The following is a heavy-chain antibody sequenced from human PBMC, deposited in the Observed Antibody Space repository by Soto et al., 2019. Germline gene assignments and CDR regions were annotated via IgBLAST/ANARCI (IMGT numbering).Heavy chain of an antibody. CDR2: ISAYNGNT. V-gene: IGHV1-18*04. CDR1: GYTFTSYG. D-gene: IGHD5-18*01. J-gene: IGHJ4*02. Sequence: GASVKVSCKASGYTFTSYGISWVRQAPGQGLEWTGWISAYNGNTNYAQKLQGRVTMTTDTSTSTAYMELRSLRSDDTAVYYCARDLHTAMVHNPYLDCWGQGTLVTVSS. CDR3: ARDLHTAMVHNPYLDC.